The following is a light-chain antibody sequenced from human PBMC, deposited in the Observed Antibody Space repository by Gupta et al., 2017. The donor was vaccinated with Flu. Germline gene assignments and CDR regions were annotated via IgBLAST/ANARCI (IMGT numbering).Light chain of an antibody. J-gene: IGLJ1*01. CDR1: KLGNKY. CDR3: LVWDSSTGV. Sequence: SYKVTQPPSVSVSPGQTASILCSGDKLGNKYVCWYQQRPGQSPLLLIYQDSKRPSGIPERFSGSNSGNTATLTISGTQAMDEADYYCLVWDSSTGVFGTGTKVSVL. CDR2: QDS. V-gene: IGLV3-1*01.